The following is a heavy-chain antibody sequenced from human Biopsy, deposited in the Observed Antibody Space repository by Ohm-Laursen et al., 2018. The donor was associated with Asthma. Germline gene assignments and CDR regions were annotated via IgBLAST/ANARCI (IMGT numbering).Heavy chain of an antibody. Sequence: SLRLSCSASGFTFSSYAMSWGRQTPGKGLEWVATINGGGSQKSYVDSVTGRFTISRDNSKNSLHLEMNSLRAEDTAVYYCAKVYDYAYHYDAFDIWGQGTMVTVSS. CDR1: GFTFSSYA. CDR3: AKVYDYAYHYDAFDI. V-gene: IGHV3-7*01. D-gene: IGHD4-17*01. CDR2: INGGGSQK. J-gene: IGHJ3*02.